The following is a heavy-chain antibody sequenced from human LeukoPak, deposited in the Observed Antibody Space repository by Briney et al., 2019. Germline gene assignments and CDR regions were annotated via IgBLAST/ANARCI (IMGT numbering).Heavy chain of an antibody. CDR2: IFGGGDNT. J-gene: IGHJ1*01. CDR1: GFTVSSNY. D-gene: IGHD2-15*01. V-gene: IGHV3-53*01. CDR3: ASDLYCGGGSCYQY. Sequence: PGGSLRLSCAASGFTVSSNYMSWVRQAPGKGLEWVSVIFGGGDNTYYADSVKGRFTISRDNSKNTLYLQMNSLRAEDTAVYYCASDLYCGGGSCYQYWGQGTMVTVSS.